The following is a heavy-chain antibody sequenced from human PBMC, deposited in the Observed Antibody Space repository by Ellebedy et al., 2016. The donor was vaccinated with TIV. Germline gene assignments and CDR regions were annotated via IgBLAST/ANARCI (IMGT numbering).Heavy chain of an antibody. CDR1: GFTFNSYG. J-gene: IGHJ4*02. Sequence: PGGSLRLSCAASGFTFNSYGMHWVRQAPGKGLEWVAVIWYDGSNKYYADSVKGRFTISRDNSKNTLYLQMNSLRAEDTAVYYCARDQGDSTGYYYLGYWGQGTLVTVSS. D-gene: IGHD3-22*01. CDR3: ARDQGDSTGYYYLGY. CDR2: IWYDGSNK. V-gene: IGHV3-33*01.